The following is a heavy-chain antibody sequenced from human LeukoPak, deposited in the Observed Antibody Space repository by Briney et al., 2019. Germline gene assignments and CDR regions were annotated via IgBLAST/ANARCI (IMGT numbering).Heavy chain of an antibody. CDR2: INHSGST. CDR1: GGSFSGCY. V-gene: IGHV4-34*01. J-gene: IGHJ3*02. Sequence: PSETLSLTCAVYGGSFSGCYWSWIRQPPGKGLEWIGEINHSGSTNYNPSLKSRVTISVDTSKNQFSLKLSSVTAADTAVYYCARGSRHYGDAFDIWGQGTMVTVSS. CDR3: ARGSRHYGDAFDI. D-gene: IGHD4-17*01.